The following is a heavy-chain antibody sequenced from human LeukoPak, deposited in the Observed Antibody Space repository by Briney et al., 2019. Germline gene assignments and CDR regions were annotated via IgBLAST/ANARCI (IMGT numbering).Heavy chain of an antibody. CDR2: ISYDGSNK. J-gene: IGHJ4*02. Sequence: GGSLRLSCAASGFSFSSYGMHWVRQAPGKGLEWVAVISYDGSNKYYADSVKGRFTISRDNSKNTLYLQMNSLRAEDTAVYYCAKEGVVVAAGFYFDYWGQGTLVTVSS. CDR1: GFSFSSYG. V-gene: IGHV3-30*18. D-gene: IGHD2-15*01. CDR3: AKEGVVVAAGFYFDY.